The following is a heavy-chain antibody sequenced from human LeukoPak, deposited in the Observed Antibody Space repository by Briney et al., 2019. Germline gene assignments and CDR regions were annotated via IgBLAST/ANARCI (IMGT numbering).Heavy chain of an antibody. V-gene: IGHV1-2*02. Sequence: ASVKVSCKASGYTFTGYYMHWVRQAPGQGLEWMGWINPNSGGTNYAQKFQGRVTMTRDTSISTAYMELSRLRSDDTAVYYCARGVSERQLVGEYYFDYWGQGTLVTVSS. D-gene: IGHD6-13*01. CDR1: GYTFTGYY. CDR2: INPNSGGT. CDR3: ARGVSERQLVGEYYFDY. J-gene: IGHJ4*02.